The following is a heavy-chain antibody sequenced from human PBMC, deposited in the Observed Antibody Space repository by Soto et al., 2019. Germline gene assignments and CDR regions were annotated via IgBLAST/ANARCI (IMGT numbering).Heavy chain of an antibody. J-gene: IGHJ5*02. V-gene: IGHV4-59*01. CDR3: ARALDYDFWGGRNWFDP. CDR2: IYYTGIT. Sequence: PSETLSLTCSVSGGSITDNYWTWIRQSPGKGLEWVGYIYYTGITNYNPSLKRRVAISLDGSKNQFSLKLDSVTAADTAVYYCARALDYDFWGGRNWFDPWGQGTLVTVSS. D-gene: IGHD3-3*01. CDR1: GGSITDNY.